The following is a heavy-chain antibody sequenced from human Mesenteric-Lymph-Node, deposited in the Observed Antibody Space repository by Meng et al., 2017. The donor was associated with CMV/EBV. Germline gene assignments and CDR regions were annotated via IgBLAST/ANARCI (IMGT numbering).Heavy chain of an antibody. J-gene: IGHJ5*02. CDR3: AGGIAAAGSRWFDP. Sequence: QVQLVQSGAEVKKPGASVRVSCKASGNTFSSYTISWVRQAPGQGLEWMGRIIPILGMANYAQKFQGRVTITADKSTSTAYMELSSLRSENSAVYYCAGGIAAAGSRWFDPWGQGTLVTVSS. D-gene: IGHD6-13*01. V-gene: IGHV1-69*02. CDR2: IIPILGMA. CDR1: GNTFSSYT.